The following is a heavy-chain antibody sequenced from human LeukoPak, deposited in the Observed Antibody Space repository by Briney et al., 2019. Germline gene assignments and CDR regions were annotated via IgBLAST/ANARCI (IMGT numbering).Heavy chain of an antibody. V-gene: IGHV3-21*01. CDR1: GFTFSSYS. CDR2: ISSSSSYI. J-gene: IGHJ6*02. CDR3: AREVHSSSWDYYYGMDV. D-gene: IGHD6-13*01. Sequence: GGSLRLSCAASGFTFSSYSMNWARPAPGKGLEWVSSISSSSSYIYYADSVKGRFTISRDNAKNSLYLQMNSLRAEDTAVYYCAREVHSSSWDYYYGMDVWGQGTTVTVSS.